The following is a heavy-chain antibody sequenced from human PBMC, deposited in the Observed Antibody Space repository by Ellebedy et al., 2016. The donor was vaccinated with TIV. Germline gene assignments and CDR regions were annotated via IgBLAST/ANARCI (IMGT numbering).Heavy chain of an antibody. CDR3: ARIAGVAPIYDAFDI. Sequence: GESLKISCKGSGYSFTSYWIGWVRQMPGKGLEWMGIIYPGDSDTRYSPSFQGQVTISADKSISTAYLQWSSLKASDTAMYYCARIAGVAPIYDAFDIWGQGTMVTVSS. D-gene: IGHD2-15*01. V-gene: IGHV5-51*01. CDR2: IYPGDSDT. CDR1: GYSFTSYW. J-gene: IGHJ3*02.